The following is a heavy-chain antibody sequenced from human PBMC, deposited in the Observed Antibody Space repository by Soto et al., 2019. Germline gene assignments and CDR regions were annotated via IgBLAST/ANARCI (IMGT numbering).Heavy chain of an antibody. CDR3: ARGPYSGSYYF. Sequence: QLQLQESGPGLVKPSETLSLTCTVSGGSISSGSYNWGWVRQPPGKGREWIGSFYYSGSTHYNPSLKSRVTISVDTSKNQFSLQLNSVTAADTAVYYCARGPYSGSYYFWGQGTLVTVSS. D-gene: IGHD1-26*01. CDR2: FYYSGST. CDR1: GGSISSGSYN. J-gene: IGHJ4*02. V-gene: IGHV4-39*01.